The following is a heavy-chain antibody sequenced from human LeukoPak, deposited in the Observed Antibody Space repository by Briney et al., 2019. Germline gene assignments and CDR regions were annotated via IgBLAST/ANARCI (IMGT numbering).Heavy chain of an antibody. CDR2: ISTTGSTT. D-gene: IGHD3-3*01. CDR3: ATYDLWTTYYTFQY. V-gene: IGHV3-23*01. CDR1: GFILNNDA. Sequence: GGSLRLSCAASGFILNNDAMSWVRQAPGEGLEWVSSISTTGSTTYYADSVRGRFTISRDNSQNTLSLQMDSLTAADTAVYSCATYDLWTTYYTFQYWGQGTLVSVSS. J-gene: IGHJ4*02.